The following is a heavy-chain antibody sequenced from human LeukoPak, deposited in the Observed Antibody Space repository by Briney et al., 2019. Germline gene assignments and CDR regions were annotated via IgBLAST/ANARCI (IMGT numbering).Heavy chain of an antibody. CDR1: GFTFSSYG. J-gene: IGHJ5*02. CDR3: AKDRSYLLEWSPAFDP. V-gene: IGHV3-30*18. Sequence: GRSLRLSCAASGFTFSSYGMHWVRQAPGKGLEWVAVISYDGSNKYYADSVKGRFTISRDNAKNSLYLQMNSLRAEDTALYYRAKDRSYLLEWSPAFDPWGQGTLVTVSS. D-gene: IGHD3-3*01. CDR2: ISYDGSNK.